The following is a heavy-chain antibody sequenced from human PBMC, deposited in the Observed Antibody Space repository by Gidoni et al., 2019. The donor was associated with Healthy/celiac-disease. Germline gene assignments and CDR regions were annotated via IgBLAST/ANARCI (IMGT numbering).Heavy chain of an antibody. Sequence: QVQLVKSGAEVRKPGASVKVSSKVSGYTLTDLSMHWVRQAPGKGLEWMGGFDPEDGETIYAQKFQGRVTMTEDTSTDTAYMELSSLRSEDTAVYYCATVPLVGGDLYYYGMDVWGQGTTVTVSS. V-gene: IGHV1-24*01. CDR1: GYTLTDLS. CDR3: ATVPLVGGDLYYYGMDV. J-gene: IGHJ6*02. D-gene: IGHD2-21*02. CDR2: FDPEDGET.